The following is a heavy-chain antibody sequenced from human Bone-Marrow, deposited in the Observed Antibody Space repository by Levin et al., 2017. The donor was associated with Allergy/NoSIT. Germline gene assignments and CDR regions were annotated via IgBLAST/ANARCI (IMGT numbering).Heavy chain of an antibody. Sequence: GGSLRLSCAASGFTFSSYSMNWVRQAPGKGLEWVSSISSSSSYIYYADSVKGRFTISRDNAKNSLYLQMNSLRAEDTAVYYCARGGYSGYGANSANYWGQGTLVTVSS. CDR1: GFTFSSYS. D-gene: IGHD5-12*01. CDR3: ARGGYSGYGANSANY. J-gene: IGHJ4*02. CDR2: ISSSSSYI. V-gene: IGHV3-21*01.